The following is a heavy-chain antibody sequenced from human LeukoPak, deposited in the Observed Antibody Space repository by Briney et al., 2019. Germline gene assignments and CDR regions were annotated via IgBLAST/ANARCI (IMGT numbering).Heavy chain of an antibody. CDR3: AKGVGGSYYRY. D-gene: IGHD1-26*01. CDR2: INHSGST. Sequence: SETLSLTCAVYGGSFSGYYWSWIRQPPGKGLEWIGEINHSGSTNYNPSLTSRVTMSVDTSKNQASLKLSSVTAADTAVYYCAKGVGGSYYRYWGQGALVIVSS. CDR1: GGSFSGYY. J-gene: IGHJ4*02. V-gene: IGHV4-34*01.